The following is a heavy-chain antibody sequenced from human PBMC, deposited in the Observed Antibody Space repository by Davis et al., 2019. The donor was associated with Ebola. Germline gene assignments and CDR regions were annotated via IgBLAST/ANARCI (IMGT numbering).Heavy chain of an antibody. J-gene: IGHJ5*02. CDR1: GFTFSSYW. CDR3: ARDLGDLFWSGYVSLGLGAYEGGWFDP. D-gene: IGHD3-3*01. Sequence: PGGSLRLSCAASGFTFSSYWMHWVRQAPGKGLVWVSRINSDGSSTSYADSVKGRFTISRDNAKNTLYLQMNSLRAEDTAVYYCARDLGDLFWSGYVSLGLGAYEGGWFDPWGQGTLVTVSS. CDR2: INSDGSST. V-gene: IGHV3-74*01.